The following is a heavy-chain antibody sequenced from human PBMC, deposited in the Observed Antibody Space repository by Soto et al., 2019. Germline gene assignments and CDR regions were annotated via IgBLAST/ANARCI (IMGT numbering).Heavy chain of an antibody. CDR3: AKGGGSARDFDY. Sequence: PGGSLRLSCTGSGFTFGKYGMHWVRQAPGKGLEWVASTSYDGNNKYYADSLKGRFTISRDNSKKMVYLQMTSLGPEDTAVYYCAKGGGSARDFDYWGQGALVTVSS. CDR2: TSYDGNNK. J-gene: IGHJ4*02. V-gene: IGHV3-30*18. D-gene: IGHD1-26*01. CDR1: GFTFGKYG.